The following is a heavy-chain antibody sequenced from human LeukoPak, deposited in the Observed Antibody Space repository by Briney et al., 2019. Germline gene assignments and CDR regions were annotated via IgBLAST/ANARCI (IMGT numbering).Heavy chain of an antibody. CDR2: IVVGSGNT. D-gene: IGHD6-13*01. Sequence: SVKVSCKASGFTFTSSAVQWVRQARGQRLEWIGWIVVGSGNTNYAQKFQERVTITRDMSTSTAYMELSSLRSEDTAVYYCAAESKQLLVYYYYGMDVCVDGTMVT. CDR1: GFTFTSSA. J-gene: IGHJ6*02. V-gene: IGHV1-58*01. CDR3: AAESKQLLVYYYYGMDV.